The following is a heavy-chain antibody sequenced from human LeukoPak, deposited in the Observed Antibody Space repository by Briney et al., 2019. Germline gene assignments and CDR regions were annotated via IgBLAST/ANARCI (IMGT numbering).Heavy chain of an antibody. J-gene: IGHJ4*02. Sequence: GGSLRPSCAASGFTVSSHWMHWVRQAPGKGLVWISGINTDGSTTSYADSVKGRFTISRDNANNTLYLQMNSLRAEDTAVYYCARNSGSNRPVDCWGQGTLVAVSS. V-gene: IGHV3-74*01. CDR3: ARNSGSNRPVDC. CDR2: INTDGSTT. CDR1: GFTVSSHW. D-gene: IGHD1-26*01.